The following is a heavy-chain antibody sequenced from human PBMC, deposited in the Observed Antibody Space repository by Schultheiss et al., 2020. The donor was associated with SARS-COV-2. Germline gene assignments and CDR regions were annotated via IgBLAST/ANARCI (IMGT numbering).Heavy chain of an antibody. J-gene: IGHJ4*02. CDR1: GFTFSSYG. D-gene: IGHD3-22*01. Sequence: GGSLRLSCAASGFTFSSYGMHWVRQAPGKGLEWVAVIWYDGSNKYYADSVKGRFTISRDNSKNTLYLQMNSLRAEDTAVYYCARGNYYDSSGYYCFDYWGQGTLVTVSS. CDR2: IWYDGSNK. CDR3: ARGNYYDSSGYYCFDY. V-gene: IGHV3-33*01.